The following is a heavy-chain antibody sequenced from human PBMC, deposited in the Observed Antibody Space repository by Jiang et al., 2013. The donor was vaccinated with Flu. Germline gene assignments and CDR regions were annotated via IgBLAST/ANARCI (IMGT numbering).Heavy chain of an antibody. Sequence: PGESLKISCKGSGYSFTSYWIGWVRQMPGKGLEWMGIIYPGDSDTRYSPSFQGQVTISADKSISTAYLQWSSLKASDTAMYYCARQPLRPVDSYGMDVWGQGTTVTVSS. J-gene: IGHJ6*02. CDR2: IYPGDSDT. CDR3: ARQPLRPVDSYGMDV. CDR1: GYSFTSYW. V-gene: IGHV5-51*01.